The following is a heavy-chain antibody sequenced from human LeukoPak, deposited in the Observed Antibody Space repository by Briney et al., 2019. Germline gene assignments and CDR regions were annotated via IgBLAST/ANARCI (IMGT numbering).Heavy chain of an antibody. Sequence: TGGSLRLSCAASGFTFSSYGMSWVRQAPGKGLEWVSAISGSGGSTYYADSVKGRFTISRDNSKNTLYLQMNSLRAEDTAVYYCARWQINLYYFDYWGQGTLVTVSS. J-gene: IGHJ4*02. CDR1: GFTFSSYG. D-gene: IGHD5-24*01. V-gene: IGHV3-23*01. CDR2: ISGSGGST. CDR3: ARWQINLYYFDY.